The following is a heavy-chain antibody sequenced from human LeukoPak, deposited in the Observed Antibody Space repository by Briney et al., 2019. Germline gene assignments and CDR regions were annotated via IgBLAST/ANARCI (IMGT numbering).Heavy chain of an antibody. CDR2: IYPGDSDT. Sequence: GGSLEISCKGSGYRFTSYWIGWVRQMPGKGLEWMGIIYPGDSDTRYSPSFQGQVTISAHKSISTAYLQWSSLNASDTAMYYCGAGTFFDYWGQGTLVTVSS. J-gene: IGHJ4*02. CDR3: GAGTFFDY. D-gene: IGHD6-19*01. CDR1: GYRFTSYW. V-gene: IGHV5-51*01.